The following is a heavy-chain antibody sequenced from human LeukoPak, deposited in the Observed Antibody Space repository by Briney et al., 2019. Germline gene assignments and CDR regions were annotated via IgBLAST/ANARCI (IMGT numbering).Heavy chain of an antibody. CDR2: ISVSAGST. CDR3: AKGTNDYGDVDWYFDL. Sequence: GGSLRLSCAASGFTFSTYAMSWVRQAPGKGLEWVSAISVSAGSTYYADSVKGRFTISRDNSKNTLYLQMNSLRAEDTAVYYCAKGTNDYGDVDWYFDLWGRGTLVTVSS. V-gene: IGHV3-23*01. J-gene: IGHJ2*01. D-gene: IGHD4-17*01. CDR1: GFTFSTYA.